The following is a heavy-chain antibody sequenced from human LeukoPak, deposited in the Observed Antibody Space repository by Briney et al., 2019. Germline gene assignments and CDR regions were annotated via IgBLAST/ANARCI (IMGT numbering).Heavy chain of an antibody. CDR1: GGTFSSYA. CDR3: ASAVDTAHSRTKYYFDY. CDR2: IIPIFGTA. V-gene: IGHV1-69*13. J-gene: IGHJ4*02. Sequence: SVKVSFKASGGTFSSYAISWVRQAPGQGVEWLGGIIPIFGTANYAQKFQGRVTITADESTSTAYMELSSLRSEDTAVYYCASAVDTAHSRTKYYFDYWGQGTLVTVSS. D-gene: IGHD5-18*01.